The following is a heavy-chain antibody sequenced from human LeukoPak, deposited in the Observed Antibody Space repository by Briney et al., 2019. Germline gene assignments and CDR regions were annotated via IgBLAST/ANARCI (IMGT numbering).Heavy chain of an antibody. Sequence: SETLSLTCTVSGGSISSYYWSWIRQPPGKGLEWIGYIYYSGSTNYNPSLKSRVTISVDTSKNQFSLKLSSVTAADTAVYYCARDMTVAPWDAFDIWGQGTMVTVSS. CDR3: ARDMTVAPWDAFDI. CDR1: GGSISSYY. CDR2: IYYSGST. J-gene: IGHJ3*02. D-gene: IGHD3-22*01. V-gene: IGHV4-59*01.